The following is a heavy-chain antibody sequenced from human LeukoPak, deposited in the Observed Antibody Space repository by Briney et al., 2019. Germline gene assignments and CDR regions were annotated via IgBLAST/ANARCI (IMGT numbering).Heavy chain of an antibody. Sequence: ASVKVSCKASGYTFTSYGISWVRQAPGQGLEWMGWISAYNGNTNYAQKLQGRVTMTTDTSTSTAYMELRSLRSDDTAVYYCARDIPLTYSSSWEGYFDYWGQGTLVTVSS. CDR3: ARDIPLTYSSSWEGYFDY. V-gene: IGHV1-18*01. J-gene: IGHJ4*02. CDR1: GYTFTSYG. CDR2: ISAYNGNT. D-gene: IGHD6-13*01.